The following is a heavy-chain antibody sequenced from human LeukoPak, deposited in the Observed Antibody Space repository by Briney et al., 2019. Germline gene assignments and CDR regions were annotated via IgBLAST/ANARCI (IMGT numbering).Heavy chain of an antibody. Sequence: GGSLRLSCAASGFTFSTYAMHWVRQAPGKGLEWVALISYDGSNIQYAGSVKGRSTISRDNSENTLFLHMNSLRVEDTAVFYCARGDGPGSYLIDYWGQGTLVSVSS. CDR3: ARGDGPGSYLIDY. V-gene: IGHV3-30*04. D-gene: IGHD3-10*01. J-gene: IGHJ4*02. CDR1: GFTFSTYA. CDR2: ISYDGSNI.